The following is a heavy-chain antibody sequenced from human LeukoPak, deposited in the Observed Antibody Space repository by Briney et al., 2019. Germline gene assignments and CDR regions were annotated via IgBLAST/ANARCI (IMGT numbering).Heavy chain of an antibody. J-gene: IGHJ4*02. CDR1: AVSINNYY. V-gene: IGHV4-59*08. D-gene: IGHD4-11*01. CDR3: ARHESMTTYDY. CDR2: ISYSGSA. Sequence: VKPSETLSLTCAGSAVSINNYYWSWIRQPPGKGLEWIGYISYSGSANYNASLRSRVTISVDTSRNQFSLNLHSVTAADTAVYYCARHESMTTYDYWGQGTLVTVSS.